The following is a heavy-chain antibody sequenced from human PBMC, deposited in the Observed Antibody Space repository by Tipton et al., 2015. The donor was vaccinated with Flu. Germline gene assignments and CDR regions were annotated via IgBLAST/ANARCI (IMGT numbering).Heavy chain of an antibody. CDR2: IYYSGST. CDR1: GGSISSYY. V-gene: IGHV4-59*01. Sequence: TLSLTCTVSGGSISSYYWSWIRQPPGKGLEWIGYIYYSGSTNYNPSLKSRVTISVDTSKNQFSLKLSSVTAADTAVYYCAGGYSSGWYDGYLDYWGQGTLVTVSS. J-gene: IGHJ4*02. D-gene: IGHD6-19*01. CDR3: AGGYSSGWYDGYLDY.